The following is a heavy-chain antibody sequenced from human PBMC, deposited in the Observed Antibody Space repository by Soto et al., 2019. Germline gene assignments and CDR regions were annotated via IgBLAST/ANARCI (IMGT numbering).Heavy chain of an antibody. CDR3: ARGGGFFDY. J-gene: IGHJ4*02. Sequence: EVQLVESGGGLVQPGGSLRLSCAASGFTFSSYVINWLRQAPGKGLEWVSYISISSSTRYYADSVRGRFTISSDNAKNSPYLKMNSLRDEDTAVYYCARGGGFFDYWGQGTLVTVSS. CDR2: ISISSSTR. D-gene: IGHD3-10*01. V-gene: IGHV3-48*02. CDR1: GFTFSSYV.